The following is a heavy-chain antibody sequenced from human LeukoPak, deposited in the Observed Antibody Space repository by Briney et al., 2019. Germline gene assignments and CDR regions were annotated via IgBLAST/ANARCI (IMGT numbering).Heavy chain of an antibody. Sequence: SVKVSCKASGGTFSSYAISWVRQAPGQGLEWMGGIIPIFGTANYAQKFQGRVTITADESTSTAYMELSSLRSEDTAVYYCARGQYYDILTGYGDYYYYYMDVWGKGTTVTIS. CDR3: ARGQYYDILTGYGDYYYYYMDV. V-gene: IGHV1-69*13. D-gene: IGHD3-9*01. J-gene: IGHJ6*03. CDR2: IIPIFGTA. CDR1: GGTFSSYA.